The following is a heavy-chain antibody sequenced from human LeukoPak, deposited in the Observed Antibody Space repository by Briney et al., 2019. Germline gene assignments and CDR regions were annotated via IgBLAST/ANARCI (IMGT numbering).Heavy chain of an antibody. CDR2: ISSSSSYI. V-gene: IGHV3-21*01. D-gene: IGHD6-13*01. CDR1: GFTFSSYA. CDR3: ARGEDSSSYY. Sequence: GGSLRLSCAASGFTFSSYAMSWVRQAPGKGLEWVSSISSSSSYIYYADSVKGRFTISRDNAKNSLYLQMNSLRAEDTAVYYCARGEDSSSYYWGQGTLVTVSS. J-gene: IGHJ4*02.